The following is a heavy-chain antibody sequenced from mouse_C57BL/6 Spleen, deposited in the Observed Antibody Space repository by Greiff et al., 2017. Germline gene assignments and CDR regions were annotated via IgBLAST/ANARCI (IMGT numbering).Heavy chain of an antibody. V-gene: IGHV1-64*01. CDR3: ARSSSGYYAMGY. CDR2: IHPNSGST. CDR1: GYTFTSYW. J-gene: IGHJ4*01. Sequence: QVQLQQPGAELVKPGASVKLSCKASGYTFTSYWMHWVKQRPGQGLEWIGMIHPNSGSTNYNEKFKSKATLTVAKSSSTAYMQLSSLTSEDSAVYYCARSSSGYYAMGYWGQGTSVTVSS. D-gene: IGHD3-2*02.